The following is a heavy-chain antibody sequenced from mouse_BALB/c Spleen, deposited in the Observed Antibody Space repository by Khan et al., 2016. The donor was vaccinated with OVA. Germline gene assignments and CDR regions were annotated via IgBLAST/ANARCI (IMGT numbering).Heavy chain of an antibody. V-gene: IGHV1S136*01. CDR1: GYTFTSYV. D-gene: IGHD4-1*01. CDR3: TRRWEAIDY. J-gene: IGHJ4*01. Sequence: EVQLQESGPELVKPGASVKISCKASGYTFTSYVMYWVKQKPGQGIEWIGYINTYNDGTKYNEKFKGQVTLTSDTSSSPSYMQFSSLTTEDSATYYGTRRWEAIDYWGQGTSVTVSS. CDR2: INTYNDGT.